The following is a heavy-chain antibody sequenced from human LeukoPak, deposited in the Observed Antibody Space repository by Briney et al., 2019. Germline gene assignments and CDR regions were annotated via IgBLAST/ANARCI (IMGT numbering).Heavy chain of an antibody. CDR2: ISISSSYT. CDR3: HCSSTSCRGH. V-gene: IGHV3-11*06. J-gene: IGHJ4*02. D-gene: IGHD2-2*01. Sequence: PGGPLTLPCAAPGFTFSSYNLTWIRQPQGKGLDGVSTISISSSYTNYADSVKGRFTISRDNAKNSLYLQMNSLRAEDTAVYYCHCSSTSCRGHWGQGTLVTVSS. CDR1: GFTFSSYN.